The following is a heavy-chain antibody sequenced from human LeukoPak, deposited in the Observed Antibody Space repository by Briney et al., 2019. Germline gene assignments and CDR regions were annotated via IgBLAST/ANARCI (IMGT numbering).Heavy chain of an antibody. D-gene: IGHD3-10*01. Sequence: ASVKVSCKASGYTFTNYGISWVRQAPGQGLEWMGWISPYNGNTNYGQKLQGRVTLTTDTSTSTAYMELRSLGSDDTAVYYCARDNDYYYGPGSYSPQFDPWGQGTLVTVSS. V-gene: IGHV1-18*01. J-gene: IGHJ5*02. CDR2: ISPYNGNT. CDR3: ARDNDYYYGPGSYSPQFDP. CDR1: GYTFTNYG.